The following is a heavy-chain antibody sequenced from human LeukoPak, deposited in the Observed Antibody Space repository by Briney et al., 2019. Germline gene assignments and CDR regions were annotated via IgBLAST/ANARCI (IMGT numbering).Heavy chain of an antibody. D-gene: IGHD3-10*01. V-gene: IGHV1-46*01. Sequence: GASEKVSCKASGYTFTSYYMHWVRQAPGQGLEWMGIINPSGGSTSYAQKFQGRVTMTRDTSTSTVYMELSSLRSEGTAVYYCARDGTSYYYGSGSPHYDGMDVWGKGTTVTVSS. CDR1: GYTFTSYY. CDR2: INPSGGST. J-gene: IGHJ6*04. CDR3: ARDGTSYYYGSGSPHYDGMDV.